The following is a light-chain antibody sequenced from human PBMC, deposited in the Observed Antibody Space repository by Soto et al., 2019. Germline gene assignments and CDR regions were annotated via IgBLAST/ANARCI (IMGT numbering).Light chain of an antibody. CDR3: AAWDDSLNGPSWV. J-gene: IGLJ3*02. Sequence: QSVLTQPPSASGTPGQRVTVSCSGSSSNIGCNTVNWYQQLPGTAPKLLIYLNNQRPSGVPDRFSGSKSGTSASLAISGLQSEDEADYYCAAWDDSLNGPSWVFGRGTKLTVL. CDR1: SSNIGCNT. V-gene: IGLV1-44*01. CDR2: LNN.